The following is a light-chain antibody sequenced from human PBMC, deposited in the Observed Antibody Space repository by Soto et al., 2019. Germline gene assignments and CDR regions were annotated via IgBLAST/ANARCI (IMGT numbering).Light chain of an antibody. Sequence: DIQMTQSPSSLSASVGDRVTITCRASQSIGRNLNWYLQKPGKAPKLLVYAASHLQSGVPSRFSGGGSGTAFTLIISSLQPEDSATYYCQQSYNTPWTFGQGTKVDIK. CDR2: AAS. V-gene: IGKV1-39*01. CDR3: QQSYNTPWT. J-gene: IGKJ1*01. CDR1: QSIGRN.